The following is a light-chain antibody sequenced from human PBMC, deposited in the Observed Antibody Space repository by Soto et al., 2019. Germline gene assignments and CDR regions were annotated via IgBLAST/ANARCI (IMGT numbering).Light chain of an antibody. CDR3: LQDYNYPWT. Sequence: AIQMTQSPSSLSACVGDRVTITCRASQGIRNDLGWYQQEPGKAPKLLIYAASSLESGVPSRFSGSGSGTDFTLTISSLQPEDFATYYCLQDYNYPWTFGQGTKVDI. V-gene: IGKV1-6*01. CDR2: AAS. J-gene: IGKJ1*01. CDR1: QGIRND.